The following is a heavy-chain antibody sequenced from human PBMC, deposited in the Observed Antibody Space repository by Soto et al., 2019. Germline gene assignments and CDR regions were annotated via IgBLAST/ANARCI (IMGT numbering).Heavy chain of an antibody. CDR1: GYTFTNYA. D-gene: IGHD6-13*01. V-gene: IGHV1-18*01. CDR3: ARDVEAAGPFDC. J-gene: IGHJ4*02. CDR2: ISAYNGNT. Sequence: QVQLVQSGAEVKKPGASVKVSCKASGYTFTNYAFSWVRQAPGQGLEWMGWISAYNGNTNYPQKLQGRVTMTTDTPTRTAFRELRSLGSDDTAVFCCARDVEAAGPFDCWGQGTLVTVSS.